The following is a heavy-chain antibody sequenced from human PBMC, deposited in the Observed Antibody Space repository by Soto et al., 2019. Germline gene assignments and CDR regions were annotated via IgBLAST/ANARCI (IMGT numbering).Heavy chain of an antibody. CDR1: GFTFSSYA. CDR3: AKDRVFEWMSSDYSEY. D-gene: IGHD3-9*01. Sequence: GGSLRLSCAASGFTFSSYAMSWVRQAPGKGLEWVSAISVSGGITYYADSVKGRFTISRDNSKNTLYLQMNSLRAEDTAVYYCAKDRVFEWMSSDYSEYWGHGTLVIVSS. J-gene: IGHJ4*01. V-gene: IGHV3-23*01. CDR2: ISVSGGIT.